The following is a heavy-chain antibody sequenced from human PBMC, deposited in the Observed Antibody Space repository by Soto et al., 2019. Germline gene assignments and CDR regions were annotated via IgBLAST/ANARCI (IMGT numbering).Heavy chain of an antibody. J-gene: IGHJ4*02. D-gene: IGHD3-16*01. CDR1: GFTFSSYA. Sequence: GGSLRLSCAASGFTFSSYAMHWVRQAPGKGLEWVAVISYDGSNKYYADSVKGRFTISRDNSKNTLYLQMNSLRAEDTAVYYCARDSALRFSYFDYWGQGTLVTVSS. CDR3: ARDSALRFSYFDY. CDR2: ISYDGSNK. V-gene: IGHV3-30-3*01.